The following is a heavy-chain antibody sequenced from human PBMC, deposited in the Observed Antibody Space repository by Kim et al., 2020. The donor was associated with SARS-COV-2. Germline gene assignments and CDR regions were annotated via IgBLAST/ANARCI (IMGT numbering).Heavy chain of an antibody. CDR1: GFTFGDYA. CDR3: TRAHNIGRWAYYYYYYMDV. CDR2: IRSKAYGGTT. D-gene: IGHD5-12*01. J-gene: IGHJ6*03. V-gene: IGHV3-49*04. Sequence: GRSLRLSCTASGFTFGDYAMSWVRQAPGKGLEWVGFIRSKAYGGTTEYAASVKGRFTISRDDSKSIAFLQMNSLKTEDTAVYYCTRAHNIGRWAYYYYYYMDVWGKGTTVTVSS.